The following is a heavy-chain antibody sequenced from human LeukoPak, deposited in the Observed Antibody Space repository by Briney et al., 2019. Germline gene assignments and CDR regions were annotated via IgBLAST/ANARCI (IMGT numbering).Heavy chain of an antibody. CDR1: AFTFSSYT. J-gene: IGHJ4*02. D-gene: IGHD3-16*01. V-gene: IGHV3-15*01. CDR3: TTLGAFDY. Sequence: GGSLRLSCAASAFTFSSYTMSWVRQAPGKGLEWVGRIKRKTDGGTTDYAAPVKGRFSISRDDSKNTLYLQVSSLKTEDTAVYYCTTLGAFDYWGQGTLVTVSS. CDR2: IKRKTDGGTT.